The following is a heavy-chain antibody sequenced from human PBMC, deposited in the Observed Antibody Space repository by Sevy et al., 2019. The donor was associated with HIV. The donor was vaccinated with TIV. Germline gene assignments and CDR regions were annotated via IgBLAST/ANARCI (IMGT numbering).Heavy chain of an antibody. D-gene: IGHD6-19*01. CDR2: INPNSGGT. J-gene: IGHJ6*02. CDR1: GYTFTGYY. CDR3: ARVVAGTGYYNYGMDV. V-gene: IGHV1-2*06. Sequence: ASVKVSCKASGYTFTGYYMHWVRQAPGQGLEWMGRINPNSGGTNYAQKFQGRVTMTRETSISTAYMELSRLRSDDPAVYYCARVVAGTGYYNYGMDVCSQGTTITVSS.